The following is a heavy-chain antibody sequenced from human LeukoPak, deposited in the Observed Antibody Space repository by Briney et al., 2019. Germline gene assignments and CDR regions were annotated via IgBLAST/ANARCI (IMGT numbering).Heavy chain of an antibody. CDR1: GFTFSSYE. Sequence: GGSLRLSCAASGFTFSSYEMNWVRQAPGKGLEWVSYISSSGSTIYYADSVKGRFTISRDNAKNSLYLQMNSLRAEDTAVYYCARDLIGTTFDYWGQGTLVTVSP. CDR2: ISSSGSTI. V-gene: IGHV3-48*03. D-gene: IGHD1-7*01. CDR3: ARDLIGTTFDY. J-gene: IGHJ4*02.